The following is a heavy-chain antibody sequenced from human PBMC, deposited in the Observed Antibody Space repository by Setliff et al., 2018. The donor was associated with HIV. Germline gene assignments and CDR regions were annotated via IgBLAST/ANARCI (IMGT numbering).Heavy chain of an antibody. D-gene: IGHD3-22*01. CDR2: IYTSGGA. J-gene: IGHJ5*02. Sequence: SETLSLTCAVSGGSISSYHWMWLRQPPGKGLEWIGYIYTSGGADYDPSLKSRVTISVDTSKNQFSLRLTSVTAADTAVYYCVRHHDSDVSGDPDWFDPWGQGILVTVSS. V-gene: IGHV4-4*08. CDR1: GGSISSYH. CDR3: VRHHDSDVSGDPDWFDP.